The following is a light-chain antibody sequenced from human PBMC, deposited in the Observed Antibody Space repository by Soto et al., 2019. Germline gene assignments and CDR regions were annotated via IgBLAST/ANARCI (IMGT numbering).Light chain of an antibody. Sequence: EVVLTQSPGTLSLSPGDRVTLSCRASQSFSSYYLAWYQQKPGQAPRLLIYEASNRAAGIPARFSGSGSGTDFTLTITSLEPEDFAFYYCHQRQRWPRTFGQGTKVDIK. CDR3: HQRQRWPRT. V-gene: IGKV3-11*01. J-gene: IGKJ1*01. CDR2: EAS. CDR1: QSFSSY.